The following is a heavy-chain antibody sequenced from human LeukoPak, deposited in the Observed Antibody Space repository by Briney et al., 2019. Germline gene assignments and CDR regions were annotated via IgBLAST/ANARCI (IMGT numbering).Heavy chain of an antibody. D-gene: IGHD2-21*02. Sequence: PSQTLSLTCTASGDSTSSGSYYWSWIRQPAGKGLEWIGRIYTSGSTKYNPSLKSRVTISIDTSKNQFSLKLSSVTAADTAVYYCARYAGDSGFDPWGQGTLVTVSS. CDR3: ARYAGDSGFDP. CDR2: IYTSGST. J-gene: IGHJ5*02. CDR1: GDSTSSGSYY. V-gene: IGHV4-61*02.